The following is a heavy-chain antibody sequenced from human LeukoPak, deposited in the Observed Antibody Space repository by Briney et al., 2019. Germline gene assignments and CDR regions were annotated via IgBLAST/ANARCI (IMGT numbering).Heavy chain of an antibody. J-gene: IGHJ4*02. CDR1: GFTFSSYS. D-gene: IGHD3-9*01. Sequence: PGGSLRLSCAASGFTFSSYSMNWVRQAPGKGLEWVSSISTSSSYINYAVSVKGRFTISRDNAKNSLYLQMNSLRAEDTAVYYCARAFYDFLTGYPAYFDYWGQGTLVTVSS. V-gene: IGHV3-21*01. CDR3: ARAFYDFLTGYPAYFDY. CDR2: ISTSSSYI.